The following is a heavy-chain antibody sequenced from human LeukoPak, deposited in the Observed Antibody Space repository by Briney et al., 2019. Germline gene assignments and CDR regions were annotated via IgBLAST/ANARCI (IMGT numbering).Heavy chain of an antibody. CDR1: GFTFSNYG. J-gene: IGHJ4*02. CDR2: IWHDGSNT. CDR3: SNNFDY. Sequence: GGTLRLSCAASGFTFSNYGMHWVRGGPGKGLERVLVIWHDGSNTSYADPAKGRFPIPRAHSRTTAYLQLNNLRAEDTAVYYCSNNFDYWGRGTLVTVSS. V-gene: IGHV3-33*06.